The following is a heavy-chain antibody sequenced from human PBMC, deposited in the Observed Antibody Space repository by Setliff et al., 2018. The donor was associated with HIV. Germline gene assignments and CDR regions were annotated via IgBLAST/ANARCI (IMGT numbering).Heavy chain of an antibody. CDR1: GGTFDSHA. CDR3: ARPAPLLGTSPANNAFDI. CDR2: IIHILGIR. Sequence: SVMVSCKASGGTFDSHAISWVRQAPGQGFEWMGGIIHILGIRNYAQKFQGRVIITTDESTGTAYMELSSLKDDDTAIYYCARPAPLLGTSPANNAFDIWGQGTTVTV. D-gene: IGHD3-10*01. J-gene: IGHJ3*02. V-gene: IGHV1-69*10.